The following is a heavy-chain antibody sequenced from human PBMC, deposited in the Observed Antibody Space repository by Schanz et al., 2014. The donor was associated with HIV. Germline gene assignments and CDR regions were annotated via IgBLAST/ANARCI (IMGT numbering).Heavy chain of an antibody. CDR3: ARDGGSTGDYFDS. J-gene: IGHJ4*02. D-gene: IGHD7-27*01. CDR2: INPNSGDT. Sequence: QVQLVQPGAEVRKPGASVTVSCKASGYRFTDYSIHWVRQAPGQGLVWMGWINPNSGDTKYEQKFQDRVTMTRDMSINTVYMELTRLRSDDTAVFFCARDGGSTGDYFDSWGQGTLVTVSS. CDR1: GYRFTDYS. V-gene: IGHV1-2*02.